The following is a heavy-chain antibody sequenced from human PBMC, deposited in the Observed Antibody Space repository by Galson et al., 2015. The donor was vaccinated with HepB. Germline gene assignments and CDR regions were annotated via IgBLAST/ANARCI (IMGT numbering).Heavy chain of an antibody. V-gene: IGHV5-51*01. J-gene: IGHJ5*02. Sequence: QSGAEVKKPGESLKISCKGSGYSFTSYWIGWVRQMPGKGLEWMGIIYPGDSDTRYSPSFQGQVTISADKSISTAYLQWSSLKASDTAMYYCARQECSGGSCYPEWEGWFDPWGQGTLVTVSS. CDR1: GYSFTSYW. CDR2: IYPGDSDT. CDR3: ARQECSGGSCYPEWEGWFDP. D-gene: IGHD2-15*01.